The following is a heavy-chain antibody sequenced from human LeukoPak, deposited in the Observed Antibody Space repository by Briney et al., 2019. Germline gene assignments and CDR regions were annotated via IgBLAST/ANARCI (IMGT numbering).Heavy chain of an antibody. D-gene: IGHD2-8*01. CDR2: ISSSSSSI. Sequence: GGSLRLSCAASGFTFSSYSMNWVRQAPGKGLEWVSSISSSSSSIYYADSVKGRFTISRDNAKNSLYLQMNSLRADDTAEYYCARVGLMVFDAAFDYWGQGTLVTVSS. V-gene: IGHV3-21*01. J-gene: IGHJ4*02. CDR3: ARVGLMVFDAAFDY. CDR1: GFTFSSYS.